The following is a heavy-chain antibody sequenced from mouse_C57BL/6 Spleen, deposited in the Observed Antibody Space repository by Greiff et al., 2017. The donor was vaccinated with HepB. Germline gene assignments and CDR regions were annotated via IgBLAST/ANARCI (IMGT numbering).Heavy chain of an antibody. CDR1: GFTFSSYT. Sequence: DVKLVESGGGLVKPGGSLKLSCAASGFTFSSYTMSWVRQTPEKRLEWVATISGGGGNTYYPDSVKGRFTISRDNAKNTLYLQMSSLRSEDTALYYCARPYYYGFDYWGQGTTLTVSS. CDR2: ISGGGGNT. CDR3: ARPYYYGFDY. J-gene: IGHJ2*01. V-gene: IGHV5-9*01. D-gene: IGHD1-1*01.